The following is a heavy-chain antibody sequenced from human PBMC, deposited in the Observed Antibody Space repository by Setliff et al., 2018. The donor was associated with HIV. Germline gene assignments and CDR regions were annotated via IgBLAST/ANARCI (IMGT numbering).Heavy chain of an antibody. V-gene: IGHV3-21*01. D-gene: IGHD6-13*01. CDR1: GFTFSSYS. CDR3: ATDSISAAGTSYAFDI. Sequence: PGGSLRLSCAASGFTFSSYSMNWVRQAPGKGLEWVSSISSSSSYIYYADSWKGRFTISRANAKNSLYLQMNSLRGEDTAVYYCATDSISAAGTSYAFDIWGQGTMVTVSS. J-gene: IGHJ3*02. CDR2: ISSSSSYI.